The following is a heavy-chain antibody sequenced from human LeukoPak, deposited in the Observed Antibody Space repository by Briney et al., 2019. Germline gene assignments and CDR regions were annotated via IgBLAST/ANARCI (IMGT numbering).Heavy chain of an antibody. CDR2: FDPEDGET. J-gene: IGHJ4*02. CDR1: GYTFTSYG. D-gene: IGHD3-22*01. CDR3: ATGGVSVSDSSGYYPDY. V-gene: IGHV1-24*01. Sequence: GASVKVSCKASGYTFTSYGISWVRQAPGQGLEWMGGFDPEDGETIYAQKFQGRVTMTEDTSTDTAYMELSSLRSEDTAVYYCATGGVSVSDSSGYYPDYWGQGTLVTVSS.